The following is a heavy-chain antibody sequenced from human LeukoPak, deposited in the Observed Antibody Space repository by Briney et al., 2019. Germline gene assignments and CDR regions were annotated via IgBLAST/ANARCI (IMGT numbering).Heavy chain of an antibody. CDR1: GFTFSSYG. CDR3: ATARDPYCSGGSCYDAFDI. CDR2: IRYDGSIK. V-gene: IGHV3-30*02. D-gene: IGHD2-15*01. J-gene: IGHJ3*02. Sequence: PGGSLRLSCAASGFTFSSYGMHWVRQAPGKGLEWVAFIRYDGSIKYYADSVKGRFTISRDNSKNTSYLQMNSLRAEDTAVYYCATARDPYCSGGSCYDAFDIWGQGTMVTVSS.